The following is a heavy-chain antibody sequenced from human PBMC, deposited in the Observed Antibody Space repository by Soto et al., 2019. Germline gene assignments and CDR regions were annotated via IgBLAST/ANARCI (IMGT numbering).Heavy chain of an antibody. V-gene: IGHV1-69*01. Sequence: VKVSCRASGGTFSSYAISWVRQAPGQGLEWMGGIIPIFGTANYAQKFQGRVTITADESTSTAYMELSSLRSEDTAVYYCARAVPRRKTSIQLWPRLDYWGQGTRVTVS. CDR2: IIPIFGTA. D-gene: IGHD5-18*01. CDR3: ARAVPRRKTSIQLWPRLDY. J-gene: IGHJ4*02. CDR1: GGTFSSYA.